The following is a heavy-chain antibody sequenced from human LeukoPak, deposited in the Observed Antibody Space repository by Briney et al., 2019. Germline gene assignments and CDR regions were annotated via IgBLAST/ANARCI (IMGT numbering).Heavy chain of an antibody. D-gene: IGHD6-19*01. J-gene: IGHJ5*02. V-gene: IGHV3-53*01. CDR3: AREPLARAVAP. CDR1: GFNVRTNY. Sequence: GGSLRLSGAVSGFNVRTNYMSWVRQAPGKGLEWVSVIFRDGSTYYGDSVRGRFSISRDNSKNMVFLQMNNLRAEDTAVYFCAREPLARAVAPWGQGTLVTVSS. CDR2: IFRDGST.